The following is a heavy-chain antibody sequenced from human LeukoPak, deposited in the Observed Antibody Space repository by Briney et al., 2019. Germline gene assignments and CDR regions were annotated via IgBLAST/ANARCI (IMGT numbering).Heavy chain of an antibody. J-gene: IGHJ3*02. Sequence: ASVKVSCKASGYXFINYGISWVRQAPGQGLEWMGWISGYSDDTDYAQKFQGRVTMTTDTTTRTAYMELRSLRFDDTAVYFCARDPERGAFDMWGQGTVVTVSS. D-gene: IGHD1-1*01. CDR2: ISGYSDDT. CDR3: ARDPERGAFDM. V-gene: IGHV1-18*01. CDR1: GYXFINYG.